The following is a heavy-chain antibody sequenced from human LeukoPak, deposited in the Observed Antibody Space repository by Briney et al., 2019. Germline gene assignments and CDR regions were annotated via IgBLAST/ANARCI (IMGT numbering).Heavy chain of an antibody. J-gene: IGHJ6*02. V-gene: IGHV3-11*05. CDR1: GFSFSGYY. D-gene: IGHD6-13*01. CDR3: AKDREGDSSWYNSYYYCYGMDV. Sequence: GGSLRLSCAASGFSFSGYYMSWIRQAPGKGLEWVSYISSSGTSTNYADSVKGRFTISRDNSKNTLYLQMNSLRAEDTAVYYCAKDREGDSSWYNSYYYCYGMDVWGQGTTVTVSS. CDR2: ISSSGTST.